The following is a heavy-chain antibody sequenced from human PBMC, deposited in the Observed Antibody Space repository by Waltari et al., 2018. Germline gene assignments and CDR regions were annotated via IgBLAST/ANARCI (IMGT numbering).Heavy chain of an antibody. CDR2: INSDGSAT. CDR3: ARPLYYSDSSGYYXTYYXXX. V-gene: IGHV3-74*01. D-gene: IGHD3-22*01. J-gene: IGHJ4*02. CDR1: GFTFRSHW. Sequence: VQLVESVVGLVQPGGSLRLSCVVSGFTFRSHWMPWFRQVPGKGLVWVSRINSDGSATSYADSVXGXFTISRDNXKSTLYLQMNNLRDEDTAVYYCARPLYYSDSSGYYXTYYXXXWGQGTLVTVSS.